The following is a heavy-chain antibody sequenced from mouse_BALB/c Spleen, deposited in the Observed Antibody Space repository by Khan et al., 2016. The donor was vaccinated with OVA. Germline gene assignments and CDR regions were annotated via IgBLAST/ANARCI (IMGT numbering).Heavy chain of an antibody. V-gene: IGHV1-7*01. Sequence: QVQLQQSGAALAKPGASVKMSCKASGYTFSTYWMHWVKQRPGQGLEWIGYINPTSGYTDYNETFKDKATLSADKSSSPAYMQLNRLTSEDSAVYYCTRDRMDYWGQGTTLTVSS. CDR3: TRDRMDY. J-gene: IGHJ2*01. CDR1: GYTFSTYW. CDR2: INPTSGYT.